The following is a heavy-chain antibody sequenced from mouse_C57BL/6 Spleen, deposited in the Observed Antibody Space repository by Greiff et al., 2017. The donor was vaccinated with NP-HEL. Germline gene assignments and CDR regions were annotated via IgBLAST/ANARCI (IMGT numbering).Heavy chain of an antibody. D-gene: IGHD1-1*01. J-gene: IGHJ3*01. CDR2: IYPRSGNT. Sequence: VQRVESGAELARPGASVKLSCKASGYTFTSYGISWVKQRTGQGLEWIGEIYPRSGNTYYNEKFKGKATLTADKSSSTAYMELRSLTSEDSAVYFCASFAGSSWFAYWGQGTLVTVSA. CDR1: GYTFTSYG. V-gene: IGHV1-81*01. CDR3: ASFAGSSWFAY.